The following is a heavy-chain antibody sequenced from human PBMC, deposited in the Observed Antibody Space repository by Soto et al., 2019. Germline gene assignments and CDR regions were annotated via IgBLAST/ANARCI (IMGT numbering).Heavy chain of an antibody. CDR3: ANDKGDFWSGYLKTFDY. Sequence: GGSLRLSCAASGFTFSSYAMSWVRQAPGKGLEWVSAISGSGGSTYYADSVKGRFTISRDNSKKPLYLQMNSLRAEDTAVYYCANDKGDFWSGYLKTFDYWGKGTLVTVSS. J-gene: IGHJ4*02. D-gene: IGHD3-3*01. CDR2: ISGSGGST. CDR1: GFTFSSYA. V-gene: IGHV3-23*01.